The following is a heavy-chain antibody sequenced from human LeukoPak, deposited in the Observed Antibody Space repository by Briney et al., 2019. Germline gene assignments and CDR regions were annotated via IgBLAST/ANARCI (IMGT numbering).Heavy chain of an antibody. CDR3: ARVGDSSGYYLDY. CDR1: GGTFSSYA. CDR2: IIPILGIA. V-gene: IGHV1-69*04. Sequence: ASVKVSCKASGGTFSSYAISWVRQAPGQGLEWMGRIIPILGIANYAQKFQGRVTITADKSTSTAYMELSSLRSEDTAVYYCARVGDSSGYYLDYWGQGTLVTVSS. J-gene: IGHJ4*02. D-gene: IGHD3-22*01.